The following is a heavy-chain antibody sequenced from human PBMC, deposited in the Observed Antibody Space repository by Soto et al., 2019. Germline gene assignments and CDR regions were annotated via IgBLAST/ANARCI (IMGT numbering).Heavy chain of an antibody. D-gene: IGHD6-13*01. CDR1: GGSISSYY. CDR2: IYYSGST. J-gene: IGHJ5*02. CDR3: ARTAAAVAWFDP. Sequence: SETLSLTCTVSGGSISSYYLSWIRQPPGKGLEWIGYIYYSGSTNYNPSLKRRVTISVDTSKHQFSLKLSAVTAADTAVYYCARTAAAVAWFDPWGQGTLVTVSS. V-gene: IGHV4-59*01.